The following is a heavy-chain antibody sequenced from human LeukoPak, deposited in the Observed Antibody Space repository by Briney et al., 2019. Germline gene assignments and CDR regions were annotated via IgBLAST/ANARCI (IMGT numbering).Heavy chain of an antibody. Sequence: SETLSLTCTVSGASISSGSYFWSWVRQAPGEGLEWIGYINYDGSAYYNPSLKSRVIISVDTSKNQFSLRLRSVTAADTATYYCAREVNTPVDSDGFDIWGQGTMVTVSS. CDR3: AREVNTPVDSDGFDI. CDR1: GASISSGSYF. D-gene: IGHD1/OR15-1a*01. J-gene: IGHJ3*02. V-gene: IGHV4-30-4*08. CDR2: INYDGSA.